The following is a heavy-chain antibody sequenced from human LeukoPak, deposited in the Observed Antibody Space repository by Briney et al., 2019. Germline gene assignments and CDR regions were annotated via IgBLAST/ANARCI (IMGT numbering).Heavy chain of an antibody. CDR3: AKPRYDSSGYSFDY. CDR1: GFTFSSYA. J-gene: IGHJ4*02. CDR2: ISGSGGSI. D-gene: IGHD3-22*01. V-gene: IGHV3-23*01. Sequence: PGGSLRLSCAASGFTFSSYAMSWVRQAPGKGLEWVSAISGSGGSIYYADSVKGRFTISRDNSKNTLYLQMNSLRAEDTAVYYCAKPRYDSSGYSFDYWGQGTLVTVSS.